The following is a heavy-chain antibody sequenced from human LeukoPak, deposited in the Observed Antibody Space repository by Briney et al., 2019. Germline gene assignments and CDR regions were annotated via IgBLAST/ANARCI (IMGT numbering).Heavy chain of an antibody. Sequence: GSSVKVSCKASGGTFSSYAISWVRQAPGQGVEWMGGIIPIFGTANYAQKFQGRVTITTDQSTSTAYMELSTLRSEDTAVYYCASGGGCSGGSCYPLLFDYWGQGTLVTVSS. V-gene: IGHV1-69*05. D-gene: IGHD2-15*01. CDR3: ASGGGCSGGSCYPLLFDY. J-gene: IGHJ4*02. CDR1: GGTFSSYA. CDR2: IIPIFGTA.